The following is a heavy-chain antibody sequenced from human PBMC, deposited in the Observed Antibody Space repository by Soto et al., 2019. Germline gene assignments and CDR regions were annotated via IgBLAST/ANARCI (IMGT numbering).Heavy chain of an antibody. CDR3: ARLVCSDDSCYSPVDY. J-gene: IGHJ4*02. D-gene: IGHD2-15*01. CDR2: IYPYNGNT. CDR1: VYTFTSYG. Sequence: SVKVSCEASVYTFTSYGISWVRQAPGQGLEWMGWIYPYNGNTNFAQKFQGRVTLTSDTSTSTAYMEVRSLRSDDTAVYYCARLVCSDDSCYSPVDYWGQGTLVTASS. V-gene: IGHV1-18*04.